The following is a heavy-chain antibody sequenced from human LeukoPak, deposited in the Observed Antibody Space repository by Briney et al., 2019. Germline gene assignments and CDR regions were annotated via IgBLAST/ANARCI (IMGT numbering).Heavy chain of an antibody. D-gene: IGHD2-8*01. CDR1: GFSFTSYG. Sequence: GGSLRLSCAASGFSFTSYGMHWVRQAPGKGLEWVAYIQYDGSNQQYADSVKGRFSISRDSSKNILNLQMNSLRGDDTAVYYCAKDRCSNGIDCYYYYMDVWGKGTTVTIYS. V-gene: IGHV3-30*02. CDR3: AKDRCSNGIDCYYYYMDV. CDR2: IQYDGSNQ. J-gene: IGHJ6*03.